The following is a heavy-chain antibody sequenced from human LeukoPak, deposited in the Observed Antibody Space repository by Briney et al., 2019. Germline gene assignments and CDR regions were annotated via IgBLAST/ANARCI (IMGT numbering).Heavy chain of an antibody. CDR2: ISTHNGNT. J-gene: IGHJ4*02. CDR3: ARGASYVILTGYSYFDY. CDR1: GYTFTSYG. D-gene: IGHD3-9*01. V-gene: IGHV1-18*01. Sequence: ASVNVSCKASGYTFTSYGISWVRQAPGQGLEWMGCISTHNGNTNYAQKFQGRVTMTTDTSTSTAYMELRSLRSDDTAVYYCARGASYVILTGYSYFDYWGQGTLVTVSS.